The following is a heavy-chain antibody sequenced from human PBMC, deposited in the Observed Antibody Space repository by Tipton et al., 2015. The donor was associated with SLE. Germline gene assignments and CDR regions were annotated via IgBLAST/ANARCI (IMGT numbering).Heavy chain of an antibody. D-gene: IGHD2-21*01. CDR2: IYASGST. Sequence: TLSLTCTVSDGSISDYYCTWIRQPAGEGLEWIGRIYASGSTNYNPSLRSRAAMSVDTSKSHFSLKLTSVTAADTAVYYCARLGKGVMIAYYFYYMDVWGKGTTVTVSS. V-gene: IGHV4-4*07. CDR3: ARLGKGVMIAYYFYYMDV. J-gene: IGHJ6*03. CDR1: DGSISDYY.